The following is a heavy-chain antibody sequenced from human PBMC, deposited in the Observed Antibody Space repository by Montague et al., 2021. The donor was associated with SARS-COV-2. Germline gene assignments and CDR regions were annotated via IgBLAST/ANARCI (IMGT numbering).Heavy chain of an antibody. CDR2: IKPDEGEK. CDR1: GFTFSSYW. CDR3: ARDSRIVGATGGMDV. J-gene: IGHJ6*02. Sequence: SLRLSCAASGFTFSSYWMSWVRQTPGKGLEWVANIKPDEGEKHYVDSVKGRFTISRDNAKNSLNLQMDSLRAEDTALYYCARDSRIVGATGGMDVWGQGTTVIVSS. V-gene: IGHV3-7*03. D-gene: IGHD1-26*01.